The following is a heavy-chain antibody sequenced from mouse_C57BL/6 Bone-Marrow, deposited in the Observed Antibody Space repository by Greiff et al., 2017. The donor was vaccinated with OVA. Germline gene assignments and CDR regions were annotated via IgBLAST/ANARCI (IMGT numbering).Heavy chain of an antibody. CDR2: ISDGGSYT. CDR3: AREHYGSSYGWFAY. J-gene: IGHJ3*01. D-gene: IGHD1-1*01. Sequence: EVKLMESGGGLVKPGGSLKLSCAASGFTFSSYAMSWVRQTPEKRLEWVATISDGGSYTYYPDNVKGRFTISRDNAKNNLYLQMSHLKSEDTAMYYCAREHYGSSYGWFAYWGQGTLVTVSA. V-gene: IGHV5-4*01. CDR1: GFTFSSYA.